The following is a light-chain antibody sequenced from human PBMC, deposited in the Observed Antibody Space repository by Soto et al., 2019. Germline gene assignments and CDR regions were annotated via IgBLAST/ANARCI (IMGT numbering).Light chain of an antibody. Sequence: DTQMTQSPSTLSASVGDRVTITCRASQSISTWLAWYQQKPGKAPKLLIYMASSLESGVPSRFSGSGSGTEFTLTINSLQPDDFATYYYQQYNSYWETFGQGTKLEIK. J-gene: IGKJ2*01. V-gene: IGKV1-5*03. CDR2: MAS. CDR3: QQYNSYWET. CDR1: QSISTW.